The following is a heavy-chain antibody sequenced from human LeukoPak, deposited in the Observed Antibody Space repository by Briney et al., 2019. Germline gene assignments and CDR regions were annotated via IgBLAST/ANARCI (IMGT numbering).Heavy chain of an antibody. Sequence: GGSLRLSCAASGFTLSSYEMNWVRQAPGKGLEWVSYISSSGSTIYYADSVKGRFTISRDNAKNSLYLQMNSLRAEDTAVYYCAREGYCSSTSCVYGMDVWGQGTTVTVSS. V-gene: IGHV3-48*03. CDR2: ISSSGSTI. J-gene: IGHJ6*02. CDR1: GFTLSSYE. CDR3: AREGYCSSTSCVYGMDV. D-gene: IGHD2-2*01.